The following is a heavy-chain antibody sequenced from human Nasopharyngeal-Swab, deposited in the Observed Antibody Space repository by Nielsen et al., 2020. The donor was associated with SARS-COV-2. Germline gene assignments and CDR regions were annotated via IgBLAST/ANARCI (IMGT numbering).Heavy chain of an antibody. V-gene: IGHV3-23*01. CDR3: AKLEVVQIVVVITTWGYFDY. D-gene: IGHD3-22*01. J-gene: IGHJ4*02. CDR1: GFTFSSYA. Sequence: GGSLRLSCAASGFTFSSYAMSWVRQAPGKGLEWVSAISGSGGSTYYADSVMGRFTISRDNSKNTLYLQMNSLRAEDTAVYYCAKLEVVQIVVVITTWGYFDYWGQGTLVTVSS. CDR2: ISGSGGST.